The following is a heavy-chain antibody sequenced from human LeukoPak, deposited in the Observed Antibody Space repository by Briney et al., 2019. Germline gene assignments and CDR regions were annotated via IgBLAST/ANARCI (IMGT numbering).Heavy chain of an antibody. CDR1: GYTFTSYG. CDR2: INPSGGST. J-gene: IGHJ6*02. V-gene: IGHV1-46*01. D-gene: IGHD4-17*01. CDR3: ARSPMTTHYGMDV. Sequence: ASVKVSCKASGYTFTSYGISWVRQAPGQGLEWMGIINPSGGSTSYAQKFQGRVTMTRDTSTSTVYMELSSLRSEDTAVYYCARSPMTTHYGMDVWGQGTTVTVSS.